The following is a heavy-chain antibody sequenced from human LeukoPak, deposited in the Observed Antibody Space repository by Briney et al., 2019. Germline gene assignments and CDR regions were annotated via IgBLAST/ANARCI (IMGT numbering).Heavy chain of an antibody. CDR1: GGSFSGYY. J-gene: IGHJ4*02. CDR3: ARGGRRTPYYFDY. D-gene: IGHD1-14*01. V-gene: IGHV4-34*01. Sequence: PSETLSLTCAVYGGSFSGYYWSWIRQPPGKGLEWIGEINHSGSTNYNPSLKSRVTIPVDTSKNQFSLKLSSVTAADTAVYYCARGGRRTPYYFDYWGQGTLVTVSS. CDR2: INHSGST.